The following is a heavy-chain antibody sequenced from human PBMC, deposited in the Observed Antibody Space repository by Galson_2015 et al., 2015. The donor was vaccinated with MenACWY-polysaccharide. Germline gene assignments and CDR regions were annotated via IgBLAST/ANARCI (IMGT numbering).Heavy chain of an antibody. J-gene: IGHJ4*02. D-gene: IGHD5-24*01. CDR2: IYPNSGGT. Sequence: SVKVSCKASGYTFTGYFMYWVRQAPGQGLEWMGWIYPNSGGTNYAQKFQGRVTMTRDTSISTAYMEMSSLRSDDTAVYYCAKDAGGLQYIDYWGQGTLVTVSS. V-gene: IGHV1-2*02. CDR3: AKDAGGLQYIDY. CDR1: GYTFTGYF.